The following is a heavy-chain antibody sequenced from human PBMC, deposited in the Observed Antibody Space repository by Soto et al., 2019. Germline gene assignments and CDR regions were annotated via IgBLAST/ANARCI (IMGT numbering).Heavy chain of an antibody. V-gene: IGHV4-59*01. J-gene: IGHJ4*02. Sequence: SGNLALTCAVSGGSISSYSLSWIRQPPGKGLEWIGYIYYSGSTNYNPAVKSRVTISVDTSRNQFSLKLSSVTAADKAVYYCSRNSSGYQYYIDYRCQGTLGTVSS. CDR3: SRNSSGYQYYIDY. CDR1: GGSISSYS. D-gene: IGHD3-22*01. CDR2: IYYSGST.